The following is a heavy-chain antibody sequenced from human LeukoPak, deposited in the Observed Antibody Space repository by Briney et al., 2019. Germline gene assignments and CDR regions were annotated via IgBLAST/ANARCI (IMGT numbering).Heavy chain of an antibody. Sequence: PSGTLSLTCAVSGGSISSSNWWSWVRQPPGKGLEWIGEIYHSGSTNYNPSLKSRVTISVDKSKNQFSLKLSSVTAADTAMYYCARDRAQLWLRNYYGMDVWGQGTTVTVSS. CDR1: GGSISSSNW. D-gene: IGHD5-18*01. CDR2: IYHSGST. CDR3: ARDRAQLWLRNYYGMDV. V-gene: IGHV4-4*02. J-gene: IGHJ6*02.